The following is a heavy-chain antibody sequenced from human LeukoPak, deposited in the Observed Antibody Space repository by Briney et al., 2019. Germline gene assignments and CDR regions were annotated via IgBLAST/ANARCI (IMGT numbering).Heavy chain of an antibody. J-gene: IGHJ4*02. Sequence: GASVKVSCKASGGTFSSYAISWVRQAPGQGLEWMVRIIPILGIANYAQKFQGRVTITADKSTSTAYMELSSLRSEDTAVYYCAREMATKSEGWGQGTLVTVSS. V-gene: IGHV1-69*04. CDR1: GGTFSSYA. CDR3: AREMATKSEG. D-gene: IGHD5-24*01. CDR2: IIPILGIA.